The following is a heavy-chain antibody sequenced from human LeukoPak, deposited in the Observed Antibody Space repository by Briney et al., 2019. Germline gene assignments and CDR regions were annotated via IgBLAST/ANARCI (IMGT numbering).Heavy chain of an antibody. CDR2: ICSGGSTI. CDR1: GFTFSSYE. CDR3: ARALGYIGFSDY. Sequence: GGSLRLSCAASGFTFSSYEMNWVRQAPGKGLEWGSYICSGGSTIYYADSVRGRFTISRDNAKNSPYLQMNSLRAEGTAVYYSARALGYIGFSDYWGQGTLVTVSS. J-gene: IGHJ4*02. D-gene: IGHD5-12*01. V-gene: IGHV3-48*03.